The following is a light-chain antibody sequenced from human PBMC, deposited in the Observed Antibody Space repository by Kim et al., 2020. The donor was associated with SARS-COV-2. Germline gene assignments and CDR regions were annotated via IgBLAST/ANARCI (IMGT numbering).Light chain of an antibody. CDR1: SSNLGSNG. CDR3: ATWDDRLNGWV. Sequence: QSVLTQLPSASGAPGQRIIISCSGSSSNLGSNGANWYQHLPGTAPKLLIYDNKYRPSGVPDRFSGSKSGTSASLAISGLQSEDESHYYCATWDDRLNGWVFGGGTQLTVL. CDR2: DNK. V-gene: IGLV1-44*01. J-gene: IGLJ3*02.